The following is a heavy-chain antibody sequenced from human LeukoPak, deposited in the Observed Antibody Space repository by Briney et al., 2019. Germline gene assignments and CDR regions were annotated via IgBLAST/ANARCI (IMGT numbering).Heavy chain of an antibody. V-gene: IGHV3-33*01. CDR1: GFTFSTYG. D-gene: IGHD5-24*01. J-gene: IGHJ4*02. Sequence: PGGSLRLSCAASGFTFSTYGMHWVRQAPGKGLEWVALIWYDGSNENYADSVRGRFTISRDNSKNTLYLQMNNLRVEDTAVYYCAGDEYNNYPFHYWGQGTLVTVSS. CDR3: AGDEYNNYPFHY. CDR2: IWYDGSNE.